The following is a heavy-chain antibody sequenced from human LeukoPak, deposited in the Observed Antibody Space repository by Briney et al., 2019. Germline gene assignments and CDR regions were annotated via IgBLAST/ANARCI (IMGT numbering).Heavy chain of an antibody. V-gene: IGHV3-30*18. Sequence: PGRSLRLSCAASGFTFSSYGMHWVRQAPGKGLEWVAVISYDGSNKYYADSVKGRFTISRDNSKNTLYLKMNSLRVEDTAVYYCAKFYTGPVYAFDIWGQGTMVTVSS. CDR1: GFTFSSYG. CDR3: AKFYTGPVYAFDI. D-gene: IGHD2/OR15-2a*01. J-gene: IGHJ3*02. CDR2: ISYDGSNK.